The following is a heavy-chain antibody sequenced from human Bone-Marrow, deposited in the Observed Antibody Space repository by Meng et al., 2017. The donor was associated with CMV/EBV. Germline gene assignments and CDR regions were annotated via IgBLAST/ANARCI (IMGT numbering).Heavy chain of an antibody. CDR2: IRYDGSNT. D-gene: IGHD3-22*01. Sequence: GESLKISCAASGFIFSSYGIHWVRQAPGKGLEWVAFIRYDGSNTYYTDSVKGRFTISRDYSKNTLYLQMNSLRDEDTAVYYCAKPYYYESPSGMDVWGQGTTVTVSS. CDR3: AKPYYYESPSGMDV. V-gene: IGHV3-30*02. J-gene: IGHJ6*02. CDR1: GFIFSSYG.